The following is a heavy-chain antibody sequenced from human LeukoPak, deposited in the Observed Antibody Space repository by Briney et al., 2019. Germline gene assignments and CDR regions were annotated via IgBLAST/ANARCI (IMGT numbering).Heavy chain of an antibody. V-gene: IGHV3-30*04. CDR3: ARPGGYAFDI. J-gene: IGHJ3*02. CDR1: GFNFRTYA. Sequence: QSGTSLRLSCAASGFNFRTYAFHWVRQAPGKGPEWMAFITYDGSNTYYADSVKGRFTLSRDNSRDTLYLQMNSLRAADTAVYYCARPGGYAFDIWGQGTMVTVSS. D-gene: IGHD3-10*01. CDR2: ITYDGSNT.